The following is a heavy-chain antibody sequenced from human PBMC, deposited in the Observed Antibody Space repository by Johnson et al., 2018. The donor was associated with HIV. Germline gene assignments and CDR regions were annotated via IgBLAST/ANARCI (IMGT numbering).Heavy chain of an antibody. V-gene: IGHV3-30-3*01. CDR2: ISFDGSNK. D-gene: IGHD3-22*01. CDR1: GLTFSSYA. CDR3: ARVRGLIAFDI. Sequence: LSCAAPGLTFSSYAMHWVRQAPGNGLALVAVISFDGSNKYYADSVRGRFPISRDNSKNTLNLQMNSLSAEDTAVYYCARVRGLIAFDIWGQGTMVTVSS. J-gene: IGHJ3*02.